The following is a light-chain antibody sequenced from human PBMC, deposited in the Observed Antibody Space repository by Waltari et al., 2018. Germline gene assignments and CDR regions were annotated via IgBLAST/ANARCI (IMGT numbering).Light chain of an antibody. Sequence: DIQMTQSPSTLSASVGDRVIFSCRASQSISKWLAWYQQKPGKAPKLLIYKASTLESGVPSRFSGSGSGTEFTLTIISLQPEDFATYYCQQYYSYSLLSFGGGTKVEIK. CDR2: KAS. CDR3: QQYYSYSLLS. CDR1: QSISKW. J-gene: IGKJ4*01. V-gene: IGKV1-5*03.